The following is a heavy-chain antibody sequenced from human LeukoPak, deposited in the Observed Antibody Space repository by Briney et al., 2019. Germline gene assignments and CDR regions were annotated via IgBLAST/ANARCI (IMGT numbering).Heavy chain of an antibody. V-gene: IGHV1-2*02. CDR3: ARESAVAGATTCFDY. CDR1: GYTFSGYY. D-gene: IGHD1-1*01. J-gene: IGHJ4*02. CDR2: INPHSGGT. Sequence: ASVKVSCKASGYTFSGYYIHWVRQAPGQGLEWMGWINPHSGGTKCAQKFQGRVTMARDTSINTAYMELSSLRSDDTAVYYCARESAVAGATTCFDYWGPGTLVTVSS.